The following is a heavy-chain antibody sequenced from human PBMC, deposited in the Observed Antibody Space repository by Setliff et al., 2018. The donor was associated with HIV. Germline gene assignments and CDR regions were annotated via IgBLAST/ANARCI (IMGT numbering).Heavy chain of an antibody. D-gene: IGHD3-10*01. J-gene: IGHJ6*03. CDR3: ARGRWFGEGPTNYYYYYMDV. V-gene: IGHV4-34*01. CDR1: GGSFSGYY. CDR2: IDHSGST. Sequence: SETLSLTCAVYGGSFSGYYWSWIRQPPGKGLEWIGEIDHSGSTNYNPSLKSRVTISVDTSKNQFSLKLSPVTAADTAVYYCARGRWFGEGPTNYYYYYMDVRGKGTSVTVSS.